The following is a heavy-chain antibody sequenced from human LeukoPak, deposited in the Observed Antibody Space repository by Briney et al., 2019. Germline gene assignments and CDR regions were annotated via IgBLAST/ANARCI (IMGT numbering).Heavy chain of an antibody. CDR1: GLIFTKAW. V-gene: IGHV3-15*01. CDR3: TTGPGYRSGDTCGF. J-gene: IGHJ4*01. CDR2: IKSKIDGGAI. D-gene: IGHD2-15*01. Sequence: GGSLRLSCTASGLIFTKAWMSWVRQAPGRGVEWVGRIKSKIDGGAIDYAAPVKGRFTISRDDSENTLYLQMDSLKTEDTAVYYCTTGPGYRSGDTCGFWGQGTLVTVSS.